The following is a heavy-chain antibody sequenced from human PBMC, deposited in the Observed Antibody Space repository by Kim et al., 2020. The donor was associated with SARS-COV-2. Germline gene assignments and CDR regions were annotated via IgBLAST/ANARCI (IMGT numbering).Heavy chain of an antibody. Sequence: SETLSLTCTVSGYSISSGYYWGWIRQHPGKGLEWIGSIYHSGSTYYNPSLKSRVTISVDTSKNQFSLKLSSVTAAATAVYYCARESIKGVRTMIVGGPPFDRWGQGTLVTVSS. CDR3: ARESIKGVRTMIVGGPPFDR. D-gene: IGHD3-22*01. V-gene: IGHV4-38-2*02. J-gene: IGHJ5*02. CDR1: GYSISSGYY. CDR2: IYHSGST.